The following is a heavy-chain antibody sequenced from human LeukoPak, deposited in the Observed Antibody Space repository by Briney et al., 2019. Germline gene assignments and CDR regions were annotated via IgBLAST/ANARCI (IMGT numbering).Heavy chain of an antibody. V-gene: IGHV3-11*01. CDR3: ATNLIGAGEYFQQ. J-gene: IGHJ1*01. Sequence: GGSLRLSCAASGLRFSDYYVSWIRQAPGKGLQWVSYISSGGDIMHYADSVKGRFTSSRDNAKDSGYLEMNSLGAEDTAVYYCATNLIGAGEYFQQWGQGTLVTVSS. CDR2: ISSGGDIM. CDR1: GLRFSDYY. D-gene: IGHD2/OR15-2a*01.